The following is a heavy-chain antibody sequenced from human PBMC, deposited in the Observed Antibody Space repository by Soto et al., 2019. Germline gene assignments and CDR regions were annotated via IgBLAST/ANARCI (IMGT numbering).Heavy chain of an antibody. CDR1: GGSFSGYY. CDR3: ARRRYNSDWYFDY. J-gene: IGHJ4*02. CDR2: INHSGST. D-gene: IGHD2-21*02. V-gene: IGHV4-34*01. Sequence: SETLSLTCAVSGGSFSGYYWNWFRQPPGKTLEWIGEINHSGSTNYNPSLKSRVSISIDTSKNQFSLRLGSVTAADTAVYYCARRRYNSDWYFDYWGQGALVTVSS.